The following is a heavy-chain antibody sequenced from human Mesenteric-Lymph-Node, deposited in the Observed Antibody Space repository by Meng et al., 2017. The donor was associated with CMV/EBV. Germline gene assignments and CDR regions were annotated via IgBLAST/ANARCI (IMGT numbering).Heavy chain of an antibody. CDR1: GYIFASYW. J-gene: IGHJ6*02. V-gene: IGHV5-51*01. CDR2: IYPGDSDT. CDR3: TRSRVAAYPYYGMDV. D-gene: IGHD6-13*01. Sequence: GESLKISCKGYGYIFASYWIGWVRQVPGRGLEWMGIIYPGDSDTRYSPSFQGQVTISADKSISTAYLQWSSLKASDTAMYYCTRSRVAAYPYYGMDVWGQETTVTVSS.